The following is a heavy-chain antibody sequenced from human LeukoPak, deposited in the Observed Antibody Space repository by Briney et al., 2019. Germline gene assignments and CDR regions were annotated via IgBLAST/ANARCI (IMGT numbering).Heavy chain of an antibody. CDR2: IKSTTDGGTT. CDR1: GFTFSNAW. CDR3: ATVRYCSRTSCSEGTDYFDA. V-gene: IGHV3-15*01. Sequence: GGSLRLSCVVSGFTFSNAWMSWVRQVPGKGREWVGRIKSTTDGGTTDYAAPVKGRFIISRDDSKNALFLQMNSLKIEDTALYYCATVRYCSRTSCSEGTDYFDAWGQGTLVTVSS. J-gene: IGHJ5*02. D-gene: IGHD2-2*01.